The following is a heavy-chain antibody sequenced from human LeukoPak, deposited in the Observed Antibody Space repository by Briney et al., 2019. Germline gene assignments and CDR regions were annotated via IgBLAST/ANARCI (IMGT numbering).Heavy chain of an antibody. V-gene: IGHV4-59*01. CDR3: ARVTWIQLWGTVDYMDV. CDR2: IYYSGST. Sequence: PSETLSLTCTVSGGSISSYYWSWIRQPPGKGLEWIGYIYYSGSTNYNPSLKSRVTISVDTSKNQFSLKLSSVTAADTAVYYCARVTWIQLWGTVDYMDVWGKGTTVTVSS. CDR1: GGSISSYY. J-gene: IGHJ6*03. D-gene: IGHD5-18*01.